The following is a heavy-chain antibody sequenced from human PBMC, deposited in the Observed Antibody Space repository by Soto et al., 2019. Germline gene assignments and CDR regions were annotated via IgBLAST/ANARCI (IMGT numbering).Heavy chain of an antibody. V-gene: IGHV3-21*01. Sequence: GGSLRLSCAVSGFYFNNYGINWVRQAPGKGLEWVSSVSKSDYTYYSDSVKGRFTISRDNAKNSVSLQMNSLRAEDTAVYYCAREDSIIIPAVSDFWGQGTLVTVSS. CDR2: VSKSDYT. CDR3: AREDSIIIPAVSDF. J-gene: IGHJ4*02. D-gene: IGHD2-2*01. CDR1: GFYFNNYG.